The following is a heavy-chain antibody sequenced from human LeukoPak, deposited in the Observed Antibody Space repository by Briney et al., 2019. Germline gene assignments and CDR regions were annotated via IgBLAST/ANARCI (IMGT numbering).Heavy chain of an antibody. CDR1: GGSFSGYY. CDR2: INHSGST. CDR3: ARLTNYCSSTSCYREFDY. Sequence: SETLSLTCAVYGGSFSGYYWSWIRQPPGKGLEWIGEINHSGSTNYNPSLKSRVTISVDTSKNQFSLKLSSVTAADTAVYYSARLTNYCSSTSCYREFDYWGQGTLVTVSS. D-gene: IGHD2-2*01. J-gene: IGHJ4*02. V-gene: IGHV4-34*01.